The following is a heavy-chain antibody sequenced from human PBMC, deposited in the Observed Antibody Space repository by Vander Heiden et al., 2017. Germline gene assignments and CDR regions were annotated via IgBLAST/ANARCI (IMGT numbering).Heavy chain of an antibody. V-gene: IGHV3-74*01. CDR2: INSDGTTT. J-gene: IGHJ4*02. Sequence: EVQLVESGAGLVQPGGSLRLSCAASGFTFSSSWMHWVRQAPGKGLVWVSRINSDGTTTTNADSVKGRFTISRDNAKNTLYLQMNSLRAEDTAVYYCARANYHDLWGQGTLVTVSS. CDR1: GFTFSSSW. CDR3: ARANYHDL. D-gene: IGHD2-2*01.